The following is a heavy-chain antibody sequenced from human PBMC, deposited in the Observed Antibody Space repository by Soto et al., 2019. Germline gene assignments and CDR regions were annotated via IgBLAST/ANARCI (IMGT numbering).Heavy chain of an antibody. Sequence: QVQLQESGPGLVKPSETLSLTCTVSGGSVSSGSYYWSWIRQPPGKGLEWIGYIYYSGSTNYNPSLKSRGTISVDTSKNQFSLKLSSVTAADTAVYYCARGAIVLVPAAQYYFDYWGQGTLVTVSS. CDR2: IYYSGST. J-gene: IGHJ4*02. CDR1: GGSVSSGSYY. V-gene: IGHV4-61*01. D-gene: IGHD2-2*01. CDR3: ARGAIVLVPAAQYYFDY.